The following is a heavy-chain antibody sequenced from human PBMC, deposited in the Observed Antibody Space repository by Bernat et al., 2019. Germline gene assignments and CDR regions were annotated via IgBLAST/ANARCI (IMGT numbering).Heavy chain of an antibody. CDR1: GGSISSYY. J-gene: IGHJ3*02. D-gene: IGHD4-17*01. Sequence: QVQLQESVPGLVKPSETLSLTCTVSGGSISSYYWSWIRQPPGKGLEWIGYIYYSGSTNYNPSLKSRVTISVDTSKNQFSLKLSSVTAADTAVYYCARITDYGDYWLGHAFDIWGQGTIVTVSS. CDR2: IYYSGST. V-gene: IGHV4-59*08. CDR3: ARITDYGDYWLGHAFDI.